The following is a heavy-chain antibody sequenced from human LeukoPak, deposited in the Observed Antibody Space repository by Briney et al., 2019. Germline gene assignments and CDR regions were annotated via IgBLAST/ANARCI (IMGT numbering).Heavy chain of an antibody. CDR3: ARQVVAVAGTGYFDY. Sequence: SETLSLTCTVSGGSIRSSSYYWGWIRQPPGKGLEWIVSIYYSGSTYYNASLKSRGTISVDTSKNQFSLKLNSATAADTAVYFCARQVVAVAGTGYFDYWGQGTLVTVSS. V-gene: IGHV4-39*01. CDR2: IYYSGST. D-gene: IGHD6-19*01. J-gene: IGHJ4*02. CDR1: GGSIRSSSYY.